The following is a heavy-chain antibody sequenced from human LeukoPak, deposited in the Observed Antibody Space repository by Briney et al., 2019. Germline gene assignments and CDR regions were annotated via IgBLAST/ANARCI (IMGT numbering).Heavy chain of an antibody. V-gene: IGHV4-39*01. CDR3: ATLRSGSYRLPFDY. J-gene: IGHJ4*02. CDR2: IYYSGST. D-gene: IGHD3-10*01. Sequence: PSETLSLTCTVSGGSIGSSSYYWGWIRQPPGKGLEWIGSIYYSGSTYYNPSLKSRVTISVDTSKNQFSLKLSSVTAADTAVYYCATLRSGSYRLPFDYWGQGSLVTVSS. CDR1: GGSIGSSSYY.